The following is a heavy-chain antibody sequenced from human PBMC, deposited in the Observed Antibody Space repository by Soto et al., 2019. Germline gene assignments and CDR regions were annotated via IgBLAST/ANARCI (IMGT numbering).Heavy chain of an antibody. CDR3: AHSARYYDILTGQYFTLNFDY. CDR2: IYWHGDK. V-gene: IGHV2-5*01. J-gene: IGHJ4*02. CDR1: GFSLSTSGVG. D-gene: IGHD3-9*01. Sequence: SGPTLVNPTQTLTLTCTFSGFSLSTSGVGVGWIRQPPGKALEWLALIYWHGDKRYSPSLNSRLTITKDTPKNQVVLTMTDMDPVDTATYYCAHSARYYDILTGQYFTLNFDYWGLGTLVTVYS.